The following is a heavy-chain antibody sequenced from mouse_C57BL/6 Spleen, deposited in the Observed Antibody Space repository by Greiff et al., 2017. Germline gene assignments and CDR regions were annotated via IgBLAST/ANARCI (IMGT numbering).Heavy chain of an antibody. J-gene: IGHJ4*01. CDR1: GFNIKDYY. V-gene: IGHV14-2*01. CDR3: ARRTHHAMDY. Sequence: EVQLVESGAELVKPGASVKLSCTASGFNIKDYYMHWVKQRTEQGLEWIGRIDPEDGETKYAPKFPGKATITADTSSNTAYLQLSSLTSEDTAVYYCARRTHHAMDYWGQGTSGTVSS. CDR2: IDPEDGET.